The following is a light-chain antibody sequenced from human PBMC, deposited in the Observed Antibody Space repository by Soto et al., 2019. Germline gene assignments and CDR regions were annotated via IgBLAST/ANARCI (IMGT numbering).Light chain of an antibody. CDR2: EVT. CDR3: SSYTRSSTVL. Sequence: QSALTQPASVSGSLGQSITISCTGTSSDVGGYNYVSWYQQHPGKDPKVVIFEVTKRPSGVSSRFSGSTSGNTASLTVSGLAAEDEGDYYCSSYTRSSTVLFGGGTKLTVL. J-gene: IGLJ2*01. CDR1: SSDVGGYNY. V-gene: IGLV2-14*03.